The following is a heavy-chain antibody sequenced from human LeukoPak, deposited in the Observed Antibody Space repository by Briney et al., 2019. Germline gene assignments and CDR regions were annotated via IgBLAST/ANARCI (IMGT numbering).Heavy chain of an antibody. CDR1: GGSISSYY. J-gene: IGHJ4*02. V-gene: IGHV4-59*01. Sequence: PSETLSLTCTVSGGSISSYYWSWIRQPPGKGLEWIGYTYYSGSTNYNPSLKSRVTISVDTSKNQFSLKLSSVTAADTAVYYCARDSDILTGYSLGYFDYWGQGTLVTVSS. CDR3: ARDSDILTGYSLGYFDY. CDR2: TYYSGST. D-gene: IGHD3-9*01.